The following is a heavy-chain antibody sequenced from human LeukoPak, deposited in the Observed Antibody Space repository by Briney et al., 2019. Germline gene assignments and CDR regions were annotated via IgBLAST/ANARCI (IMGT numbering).Heavy chain of an antibody. D-gene: IGHD2-21*01. CDR2: INHDGSST. J-gene: IGHJ4*02. CDR3: AKAPVTTCRGAYCYPFDY. Sequence: GGSLRLSCATSGFTFSTFWMHWVRQAPGKGLVWVSRINHDGSSTNYADSVKGRFTISRDSSKNTLFLQMNRLRPEDAAVYYCAKAPVTTCRGAYCYPFDYWGQGTLVTVSS. V-gene: IGHV3-74*01. CDR1: GFTFSTFW.